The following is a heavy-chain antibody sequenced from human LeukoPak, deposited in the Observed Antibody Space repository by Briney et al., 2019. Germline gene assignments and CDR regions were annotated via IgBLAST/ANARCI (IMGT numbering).Heavy chain of an antibody. CDR1: GLLFTYLG. D-gene: IGHD3-10*01. CDR2: IRNDGSNK. V-gene: IGHV3-30*02. Sequence: QTGGSLRLSCAASGLLFTYLGMSWVRQAPGKGLEWVAFIRNDGSNKYYVESVKGRFIISRDNSPDTVYLHMSNLRPDDTAVYYCAKSQGYGSGSYPLDYWGQGALVTVSS. J-gene: IGHJ4*02. CDR3: AKSQGYGSGSYPLDY.